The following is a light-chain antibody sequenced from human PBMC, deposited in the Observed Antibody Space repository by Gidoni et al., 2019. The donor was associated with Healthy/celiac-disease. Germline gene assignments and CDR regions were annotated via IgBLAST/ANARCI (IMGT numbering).Light chain of an antibody. CDR3: QSYDSSLSGSV. V-gene: IGLV1-40*01. Sequence: QSVLTQPPSVSGAPGQRVPISCTGRSSNIGAGYDVHWYQPLPGTAPKPPIYGKRNRPQGGPDRFSGSKFGTSASLAITGLQAEDEADYYCQSYDSSLSGSVFGGGTKLTVL. CDR1: SSNIGAGYD. CDR2: GKR. J-gene: IGLJ2*01.